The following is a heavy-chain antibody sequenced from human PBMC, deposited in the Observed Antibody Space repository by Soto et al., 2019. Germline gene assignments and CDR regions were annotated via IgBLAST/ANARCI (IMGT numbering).Heavy chain of an antibody. CDR1: GYTFSDYY. D-gene: IGHD3-3*01. V-gene: IGHV3-11*01. CDR2: IDTSFTKI. J-gene: IGHJ4*02. CDR3: ASHYEMWSGYLSPVDY. Sequence: QVQLVESGGDLVKPGGSLRLSCAASGYTFSDYYMSWIRQAPGKGLEWISYIDTSFTKIYYADSVKGRFTMTRDNAKNSLCLEMNSLRDEDTAVYYCASHYEMWSGYLSPVDYWGQGTLVTVSS.